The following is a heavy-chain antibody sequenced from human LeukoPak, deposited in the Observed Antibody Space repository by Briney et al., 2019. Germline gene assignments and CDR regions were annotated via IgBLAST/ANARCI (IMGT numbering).Heavy chain of an antibody. D-gene: IGHD6-19*01. CDR1: GFTFSRYA. CDR3: ARSRSGSVAGTSDY. J-gene: IGHJ4*02. Sequence: GGALRLSCAASGFTFSRYAMSWVRQAPGKGLEWVSSVSTDGDTYYTDSVKGRFTISRDTSRNTLFLQMTSLRAEDTALYYCARSRSGSVAGTSDYWGQGTLVIVSS. CDR2: VSTDGDT. V-gene: IGHV3-23*01.